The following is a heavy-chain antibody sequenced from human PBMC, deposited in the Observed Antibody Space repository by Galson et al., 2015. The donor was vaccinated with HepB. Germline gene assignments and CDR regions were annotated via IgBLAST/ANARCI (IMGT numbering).Heavy chain of an antibody. D-gene: IGHD2-15*01. V-gene: IGHV3-13*04. J-gene: IGHJ2*01. CDR1: GFTFSSYD. Sequence: SLRLSCAASGFTFSSYDMHWVRQATGKGLEWVSAIGTAGDTYYPGSVKGRFTISRENAKNSLYLQMNSLRAGDTAVYYCARGGYCSGGSCLDWYSDLWGRGTLVTVSS. CDR3: ARGGYCSGGSCLDWYSDL. CDR2: IGTAGDT.